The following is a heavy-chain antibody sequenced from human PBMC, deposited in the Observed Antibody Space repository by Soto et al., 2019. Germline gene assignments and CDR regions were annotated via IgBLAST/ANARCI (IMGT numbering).Heavy chain of an antibody. CDR2: ISYDGSNK. D-gene: IGHD6-13*01. Sequence: GGSLRLSCAASGFTFSSYAMHWVRQAPGKGLEWVAVISYDGSNKYYADSVKGRFTISRDNSKNTLYLQMNSLRAEDTAVYYCAKASGSWYEDWFDPWGQGTLVTVSS. J-gene: IGHJ5*02. CDR3: AKASGSWYEDWFDP. CDR1: GFTFSSYA. V-gene: IGHV3-30-3*01.